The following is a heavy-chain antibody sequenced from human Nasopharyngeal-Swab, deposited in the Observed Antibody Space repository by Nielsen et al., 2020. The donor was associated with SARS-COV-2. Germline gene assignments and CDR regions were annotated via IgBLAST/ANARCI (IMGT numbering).Heavy chain of an antibody. D-gene: IGHD3-10*01. J-gene: IGHJ4*02. CDR1: GFTFSGYW. CDR2: INQDASVK. CDR3: ARGAYYNAVDY. Sequence: ESLKISCAASGFTFSGYWMTWVRQAPGKGPEWVANINQDASVKKYVDSVKGRFTISRDDTKNSVYLQMNSLRGEDTAVYYCARGAYYNAVDYWGPGTLVTVSS. V-gene: IGHV3-7*04.